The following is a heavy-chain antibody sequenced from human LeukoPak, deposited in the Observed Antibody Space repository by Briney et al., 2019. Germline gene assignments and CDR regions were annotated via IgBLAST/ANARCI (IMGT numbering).Heavy chain of an antibody. D-gene: IGHD4-23*01. V-gene: IGHV3-21*01. CDR3: AGDYEGNLAFDI. CDR1: GFTFSSYA. CDR2: IGSSSTYI. Sequence: PGGSLRLSCAASGFTFSSYAMSWVRQAPGKGLEWVSSIGSSSTYIYYADSSEGRFTISRDNVRNSLYLQMNNLRAEDTAVYYCAGDYEGNLAFDIWGQGTMVTVSS. J-gene: IGHJ3*02.